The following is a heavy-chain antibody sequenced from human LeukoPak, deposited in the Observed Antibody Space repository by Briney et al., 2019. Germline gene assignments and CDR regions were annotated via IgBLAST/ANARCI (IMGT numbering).Heavy chain of an antibody. Sequence: SVKVSCKASGGTFISYAISWVRQAPGQGLEWMGGIIPIFDTANYAQKFQGRVTITADESTSTAYMELSSLRSEDTAVYYCARDRVSSGWYWFDPWGQGTLVTVSS. CDR2: IIPIFDTA. CDR3: ARDRVSSGWYWFDP. CDR1: GGTFISYA. V-gene: IGHV1-69*13. J-gene: IGHJ5*02. D-gene: IGHD6-19*01.